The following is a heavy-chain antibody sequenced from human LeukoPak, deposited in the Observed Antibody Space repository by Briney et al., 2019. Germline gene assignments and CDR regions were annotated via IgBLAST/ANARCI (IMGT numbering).Heavy chain of an antibody. CDR1: GFTFSSYA. CDR3: ARGANIAAAGTSYYYGMDV. D-gene: IGHD6-13*01. V-gene: IGHV3-30*04. Sequence: PGRSLRLSCAASGFTFSSYAMHWVRQAPGKGLEWVAVISYDGSNKYYADSVKGRFTISRDNSKNTLYLQMNSLRAEDTAVYYCARGANIAAAGTSYYYGMDVWGQGTTVTVSS. J-gene: IGHJ6*02. CDR2: ISYDGSNK.